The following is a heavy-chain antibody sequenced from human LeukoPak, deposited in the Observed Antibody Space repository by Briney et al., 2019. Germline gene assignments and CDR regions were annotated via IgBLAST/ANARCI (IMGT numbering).Heavy chain of an antibody. D-gene: IGHD1-26*01. J-gene: IGHJ3*02. CDR2: ISGSGGST. CDR3: ARDLRGRSDAFDI. V-gene: IGHV3-23*01. Sequence: GRSLRLSCAASGFTFSSYAMSWVRQAPGKGLEWVSAISGSGGSTYYADSVKGRFTISRDNSKNTLYLQMNSLRAEDTAVYYCARDLRGRSDAFDIWGQGTMVTVSS. CDR1: GFTFSSYA.